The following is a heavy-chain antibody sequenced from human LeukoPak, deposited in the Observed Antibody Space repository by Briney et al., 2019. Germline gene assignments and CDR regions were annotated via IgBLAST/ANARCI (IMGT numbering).Heavy chain of an antibody. CDR2: IWYDGSNK. D-gene: IGHD2-15*01. J-gene: IGHJ4*02. Sequence: GGSLRLSCAASGFTFSSYGMHWVRQAPGKGLEWVAVIWYDGSNKYYAGSVKGRFTISRDNSKNTLYLQMNSLRAEDTAVYYCAKDSLGYCSGDSCYGRYYFDYWGQGTLVTVSS. CDR3: AKDSLGYCSGDSCYGRYYFDY. V-gene: IGHV3-33*06. CDR1: GFTFSSYG.